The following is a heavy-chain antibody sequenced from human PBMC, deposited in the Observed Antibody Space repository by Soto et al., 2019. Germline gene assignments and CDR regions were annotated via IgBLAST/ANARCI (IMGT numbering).Heavy chain of an antibody. V-gene: IGHV3-30-3*01. J-gene: IGHJ3*02. D-gene: IGHD1-1*01. CDR2: ISYDGSNK. CDR3: TAVVNNWYWYNTFDI. Sequence: GSLRLSCAASGFTFSSYAMHWVRQAPGKGLEWVAVISYDGSNKYYADSVKGRFTISRDNSKNTLYLQMNSLKTEDTAVYYCTAVVNNWYWYNTFDIWGQGTMVTVSS. CDR1: GFTFSSYA.